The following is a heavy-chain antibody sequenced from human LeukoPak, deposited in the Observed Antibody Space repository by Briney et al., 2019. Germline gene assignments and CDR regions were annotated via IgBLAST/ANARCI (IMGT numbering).Heavy chain of an antibody. CDR2: INHSGST. J-gene: IGHJ5*02. CDR1: GGSFSGYY. D-gene: IGHD2-2*01. Sequence: PSETLSLTCAVYGGSFSGYYWSWIRQPPGKGLKWIGEINHSGSTNYNPSLKSRVTISVDTSKNQFSLKLSSVTAADTAVYYCARDRAHCSSTSCLNWFDPWGQGTLVTVSS. V-gene: IGHV4-34*01. CDR3: ARDRAHCSSTSCLNWFDP.